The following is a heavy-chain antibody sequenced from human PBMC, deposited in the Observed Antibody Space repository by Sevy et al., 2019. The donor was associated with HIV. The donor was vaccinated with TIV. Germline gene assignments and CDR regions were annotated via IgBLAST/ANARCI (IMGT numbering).Heavy chain of an antibody. D-gene: IGHD6-19*01. CDR2: ISYDESAK. V-gene: IGHV3-30-3*01. CDR1: GFTFRSHA. CDR3: ARDSGYSTVWYPGGL. Sequence: GGSLRLCCVASGFTFRSHAMHWVRQAPGKGLEWVAVISYDESAKFYAESVKGRFTVSRDTSKNTLFLQMSSLRVEDTAVYFCARDSGYSTVWYPGGLWGQGTLVTVSS. J-gene: IGHJ1*01.